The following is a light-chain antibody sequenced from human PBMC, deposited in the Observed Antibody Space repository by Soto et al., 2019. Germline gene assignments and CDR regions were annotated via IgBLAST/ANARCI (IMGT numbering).Light chain of an antibody. Sequence: DVQMPQSPSTLSASVGDRVTITCRASQTISSWLAWYQQKPGKAPKLLIYDASSLESGVPPRFSGSGSGTDFTLTISSLQPEDFATYYCQQSYSTLITFGQGTRLEIK. CDR2: DAS. CDR3: QQSYSTLIT. V-gene: IGKV1-5*01. CDR1: QTISSW. J-gene: IGKJ5*01.